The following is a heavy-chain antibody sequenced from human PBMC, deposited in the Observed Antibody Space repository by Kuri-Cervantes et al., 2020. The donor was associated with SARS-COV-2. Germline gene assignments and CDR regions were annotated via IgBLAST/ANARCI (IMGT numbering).Heavy chain of an antibody. J-gene: IGHJ4*02. CDR2: INHSGST. Sequence: SETLSLTCAVYVGSFSGYYWSWIRQPPGKGLEWIGEINHSGSTNYNPSLKSRVTISVDTSKNQFSLKLSSVTAADTAVYYCARVYGDYVWGSYRLPEGYFDYWGQGTLVTVSS. D-gene: IGHD3-16*02. V-gene: IGHV4-34*01. CDR3: ARVYGDYVWGSYRLPEGYFDY. CDR1: VGSFSGYY.